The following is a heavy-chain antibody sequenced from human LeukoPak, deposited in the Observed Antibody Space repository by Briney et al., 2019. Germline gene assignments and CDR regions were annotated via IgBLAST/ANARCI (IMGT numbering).Heavy chain of an antibody. CDR2: ISGSGGRT. CDR1: GFTFTSYA. J-gene: IGHJ4*02. CDR3: AKALRGSSWAIDY. D-gene: IGHD1-26*01. V-gene: IGHV3-23*01. Sequence: GGSLRLSCAASGFTFTSYAMSWVRQAPGKGLEWVSGISGSGGRTYYADSVKGRFTISRDNSKNTLYLQMNSLRAEDTAVYYCAKALRGSSWAIDYWGQGTLVTVSS.